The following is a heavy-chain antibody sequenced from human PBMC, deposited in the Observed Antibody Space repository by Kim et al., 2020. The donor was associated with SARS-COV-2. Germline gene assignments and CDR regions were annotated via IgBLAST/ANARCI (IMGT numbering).Heavy chain of an antibody. D-gene: IGHD3-9*01. V-gene: IGHV3-23*01. CDR1: GFTVSTNV. J-gene: IGHJ6*02. CDR3: AKSAGLGL. CDR2: ILATSGGSGDKT. Sequence: GGSLRLSCEASGFTVSTNVMSWVRQAPGKGLEWVSSILATSGGSGDKTYYADSVKGRFTISRDNSKNTLYLQMNSLRAEDTAIYYCAKSAGLGLWGQGTTVTVSS.